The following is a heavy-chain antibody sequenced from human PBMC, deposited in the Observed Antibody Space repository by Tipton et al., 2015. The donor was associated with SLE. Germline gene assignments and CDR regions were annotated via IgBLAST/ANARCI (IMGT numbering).Heavy chain of an antibody. Sequence: TLSLTCAVYGGSFSGYYWSWIRQPPGKGLEWIGEINHSGSTNYNPSLKSRVTISVDTTKNQFSLKLSSVTAADTAVYYCARGRALDAFDIWGKGTMVTVSS. CDR3: ARGRALDAFDI. CDR1: GGSFSGYY. V-gene: IGHV4-34*01. J-gene: IGHJ3*02. CDR2: INHSGST.